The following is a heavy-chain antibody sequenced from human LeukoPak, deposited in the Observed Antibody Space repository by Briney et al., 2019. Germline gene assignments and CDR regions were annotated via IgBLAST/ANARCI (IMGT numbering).Heavy chain of an antibody. J-gene: IGHJ4*02. CDR2: IYSGGST. CDR1: GFTVNINY. Sequence: GGSLRLSCAASGFTVNINYMSWVRQTPGKGLEWVSVIYSGGSTYYADSVKGRFTISRDNSKNTLYLQMNSLRAEDTAVYYCASQYSSSWGLGFDYWGQGTLVTVSS. CDR3: ASQYSSSWGLGFDY. V-gene: IGHV3-53*01. D-gene: IGHD6-13*01.